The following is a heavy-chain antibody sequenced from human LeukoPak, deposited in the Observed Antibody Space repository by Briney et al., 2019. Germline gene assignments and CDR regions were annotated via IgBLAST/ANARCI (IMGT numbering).Heavy chain of an antibody. J-gene: IGHJ5*02. V-gene: IGHV3-11*01. CDR2: ISSGGSNI. D-gene: IGHD4-17*01. Sequence: GGSLRLSCAASGLTFSDSHMSWIRQAPGKGLEWVSYISSGGSNIYYADSVKGRFTISRDNAKNSLYLQMNILRAEDTAVYYCARDQAADYGYNWFDPWGQGTLVTVSS. CDR3: ARDQAADYGYNWFDP. CDR1: GLTFSDSH.